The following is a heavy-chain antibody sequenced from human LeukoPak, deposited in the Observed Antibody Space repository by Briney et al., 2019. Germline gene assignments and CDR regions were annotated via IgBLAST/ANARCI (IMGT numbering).Heavy chain of an antibody. Sequence: GGSLRLSCAASGFTFSSYAMSWVRQAPGKGLEWVSAISGSGGSTYYADSVKGRFTISRDNSENTLYLQMNSLRAEDTAVYYCAKWDTRTYYFDYWGQGTLVTVSS. D-gene: IGHD5-18*01. V-gene: IGHV3-23*01. CDR1: GFTFSSYA. CDR2: ISGSGGST. J-gene: IGHJ4*02. CDR3: AKWDTRTYYFDY.